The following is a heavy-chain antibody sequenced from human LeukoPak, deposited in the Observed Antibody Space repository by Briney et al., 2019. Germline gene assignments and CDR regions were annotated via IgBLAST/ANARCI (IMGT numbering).Heavy chain of an antibody. CDR1: GGSISSYY. CDR2: IYTSGST. CDR3: ARTTSAYYMDV. J-gene: IGHJ6*03. D-gene: IGHD4-17*01. V-gene: IGHV4-4*09. Sequence: SETLSLTCTASGGSISSYYWSWIRQPPGKGLEWIGYIYTSGSTNYNPSLKSRVTISVDTSKNQFSLKLSSVTAADTAVYYCARTTSAYYMDVWGKGTTVTVSS.